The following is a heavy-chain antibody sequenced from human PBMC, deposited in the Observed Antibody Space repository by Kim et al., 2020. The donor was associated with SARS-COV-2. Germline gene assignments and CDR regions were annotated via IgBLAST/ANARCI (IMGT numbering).Heavy chain of an antibody. Sequence: VAGKSRRTINPDTAKNQFSVQLNSVTPEDTAVYYCARGTAAHSSYGGLDYWGQGTLVTVSS. CDR3: ARGTAAHSSYGGLDY. J-gene: IGHJ4*02. D-gene: IGHD6-6*01. V-gene: IGHV6-1*01.